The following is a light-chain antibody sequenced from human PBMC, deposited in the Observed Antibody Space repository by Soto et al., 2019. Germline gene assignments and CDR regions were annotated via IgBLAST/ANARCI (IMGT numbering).Light chain of an antibody. CDR3: QHLDSYPLP. V-gene: IGKV1-5*01. CDR1: QSISSW. J-gene: IGKJ5*01. CDR2: DAS. Sequence: DIQITQSPSTLSASVGDRVTIPCRASQSISSWLAWYQQKPGKAPKLLIYDASSLESGVPSRFSGSGSGTEFTLTICSLQPDDFAAYYCQHLDSYPLPFGQGTRLEIK.